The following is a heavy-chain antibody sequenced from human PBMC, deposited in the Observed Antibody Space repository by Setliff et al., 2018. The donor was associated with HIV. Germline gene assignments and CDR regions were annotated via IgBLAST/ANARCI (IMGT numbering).Heavy chain of an antibody. D-gene: IGHD1-1*01. Sequence: SVKVSCKASGTNLDSFVISWVRQASGQGLEWMGGITPVIGRPNYAQRFHDRVTITAEKSTNTAYMELTSLTSDDTAVYYCARDSNAPYFQHWGPGTLVTVSS. CDR1: GTNLDSFV. J-gene: IGHJ1*01. V-gene: IGHV1-69*10. CDR3: ARDSNAPYFQH. CDR2: ITPVIGRP.